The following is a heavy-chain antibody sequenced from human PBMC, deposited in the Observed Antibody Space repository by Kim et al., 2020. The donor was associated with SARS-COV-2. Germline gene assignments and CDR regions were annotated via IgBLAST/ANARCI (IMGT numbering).Heavy chain of an antibody. CDR1: GYTFTSYY. CDR2: INPSGGST. V-gene: IGHV1-46*01. CDR3: AKGMSCSGGSCYSTGFSLYYYYGMDV. Sequence: ASVKVSCKASGYTFTSYYMHWVRQAPGQGLEWMGIINPSGGSTSYAQKFQGRVTMTRDTSTSTVYMELSSLRSEDTAVYYCAKGMSCSGGSCYSTGFSLYYYYGMDVWGQGTTVTVSS. J-gene: IGHJ6*02. D-gene: IGHD2-15*01.